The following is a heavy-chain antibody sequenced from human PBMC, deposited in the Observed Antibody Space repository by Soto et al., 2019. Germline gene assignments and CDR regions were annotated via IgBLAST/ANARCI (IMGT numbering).Heavy chain of an antibody. CDR1: GFTFSSYW. J-gene: IGHJ3*02. V-gene: IGHV3-7*01. D-gene: IGHD5-18*01. Sequence: GGSLRLSFEASGFTFSSYWMSWVRQATGKWLEWVDNIKQDGSEKYYVDSVKGRFTISRDNAKNSLYLQMNSLRDEDTAVYYCRATAVDTAMVTQPGAFDIWGQGTMVTVSS. CDR2: IKQDGSEK. CDR3: RATAVDTAMVTQPGAFDI.